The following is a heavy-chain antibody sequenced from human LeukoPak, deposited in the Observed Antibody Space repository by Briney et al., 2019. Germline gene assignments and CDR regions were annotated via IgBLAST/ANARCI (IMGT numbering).Heavy chain of an antibody. J-gene: IGHJ6*04. CDR2: IIPIFGTA. V-gene: IGHV1-69*01. D-gene: IGHD2-15*01. CDR3: ARGAGLCSGGSCYDYYYGMDV. Sequence: SEKVSCKASGGAFSSYAISWVRQAPGQGLEWMGGIIPIFGTANYAQKFQGRVTITADESTSTAYMELSSLRSEDTAVYYCARGAGLCSGGSCYDYYYGMDVWGKGTTVTVSS. CDR1: GGAFSSYA.